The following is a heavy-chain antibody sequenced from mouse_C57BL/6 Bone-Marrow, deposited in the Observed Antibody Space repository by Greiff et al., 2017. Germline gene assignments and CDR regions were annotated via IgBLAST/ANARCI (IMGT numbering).Heavy chain of an antibody. Sequence: QVQLQQPGAELVKPGASVKMSCKASGYTFTSYWITWVKQRPGQGLEWIGDIYPGSGSTNYNEKFKSKATLTVDTSSSTAYMQLSSLTSEDSAVYYCARRYYGRSYVYWYFDVWGTGTTVTVSS. CDR2: IYPGSGST. J-gene: IGHJ1*03. CDR1: GYTFTSYW. V-gene: IGHV1-55*01. CDR3: ARRYYGRSYVYWYFDV. D-gene: IGHD1-1*01.